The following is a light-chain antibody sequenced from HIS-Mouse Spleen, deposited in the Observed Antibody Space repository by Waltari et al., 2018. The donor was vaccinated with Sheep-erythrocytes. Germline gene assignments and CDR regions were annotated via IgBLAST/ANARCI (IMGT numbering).Light chain of an antibody. V-gene: IGKV3-11*01. CDR1: QSVSSY. CDR3: QQRSNWYT. CDR2: DAS. Sequence: EIVLTQSPATLSLSPGERATLSCRASQSVSSYLAWYQQKPGQAPRLLISDASNRATGIPARCSGSGSGTDFTLTISSLEPEDFAVYYCQQRSNWYTFGQGTKLEIK. J-gene: IGKJ2*01.